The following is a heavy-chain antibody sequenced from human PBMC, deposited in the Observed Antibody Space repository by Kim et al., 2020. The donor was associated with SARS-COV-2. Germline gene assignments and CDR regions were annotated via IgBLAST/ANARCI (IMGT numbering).Heavy chain of an antibody. J-gene: IGHJ4*02. CDR2: IYTSGST. CDR1: GGSISSGSYY. D-gene: IGHD2-15*01. CDR3: AREEKGYCSGGSCYGGVDY. V-gene: IGHV4-61*02. Sequence: SETLSLTCTVSGGSISSGSYYWSWIRQPAGKGLEWIGRIYTSGSTNYNPSLKSRVTISVDTSKNQFSLKLSSVTAADTAVYYCAREEKGYCSGGSCYGGVDYWGQGTLVTVSS.